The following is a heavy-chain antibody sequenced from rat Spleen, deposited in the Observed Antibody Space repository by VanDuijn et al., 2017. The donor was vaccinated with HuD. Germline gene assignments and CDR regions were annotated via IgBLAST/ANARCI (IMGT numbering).Heavy chain of an antibody. J-gene: IGHJ2*01. V-gene: IGHV5-58*01. D-gene: IGHD4-3*01. CDR1: GFTFSNYW. CDR3: AVAGYGY. CDR2: ISADGVNT. Sequence: EVQLVETGGGLVQPGRSLRLSCVDSGFTFSNYWMYWVRRAPGKGLEWVSSISADGVNTYYPDSVKGRFTISRANSENTVYLQMNSLRSEDTATYYCAVAGYGYWGQGVMVTVSS.